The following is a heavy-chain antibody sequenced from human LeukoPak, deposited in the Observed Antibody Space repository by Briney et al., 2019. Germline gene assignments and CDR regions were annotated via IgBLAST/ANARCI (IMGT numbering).Heavy chain of an antibody. CDR2: IYSGGDT. V-gene: IGHV3-53*01. CDR3: AKPASYYYDSSGYYPSWFDP. J-gene: IGHJ5*02. CDR1: GLTVSRTY. Sequence: GGSLRLSCKVSGLTVSRTYMTWVRQASGKALEWLSVIYSGGDTNYADSVKGRFTISRDDSKNTLYLQMNSLRAEDTAVYYCAKPASYYYDSSGYYPSWFDPWGQGTLVTVSS. D-gene: IGHD3-22*01.